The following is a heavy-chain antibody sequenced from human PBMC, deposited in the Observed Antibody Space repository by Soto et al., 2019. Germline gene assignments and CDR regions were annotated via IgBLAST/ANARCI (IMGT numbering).Heavy chain of an antibody. CDR2: IYYSGST. D-gene: IGHD1-26*01. J-gene: IGHJ4*02. CDR1: GGSISSYY. CDR3: ARGGGSYQPDFDY. V-gene: IGHV4-59*01. Sequence: RSLTCTVSGGSISSYYWSWIRQPPGKGLEWIGYIYYSGSTNYNPSLKSRVTISVDTSKNQFSLKLSSVTAADTAVYYCARGGGSYQPDFDYWGQGXLVTVSS.